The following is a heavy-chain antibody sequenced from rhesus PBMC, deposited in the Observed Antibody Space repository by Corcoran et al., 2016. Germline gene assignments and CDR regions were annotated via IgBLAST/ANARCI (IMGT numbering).Heavy chain of an antibody. CDR1: GGRVSGDYS. CDR3: ARGVYGP. CDR2: MHGNSGGS. V-gene: IGHV4-106*01. J-gene: IGHJ4*01. Sequence: QVQLQESGPGLVKPSETLSLTGAVSGGRVSGDYSWSWIRQPPGKGLEWIGYMHGNSGGSNYNPSLKNRVTISIDPSKSHFSLRLSSLTAADTAVYYCARGVYGPWGQGVLVTVSS. D-gene: IGHD4-29*01.